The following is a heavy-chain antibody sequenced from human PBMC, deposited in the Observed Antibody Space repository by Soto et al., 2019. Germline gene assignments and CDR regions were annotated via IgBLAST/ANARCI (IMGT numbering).Heavy chain of an antibody. CDR2: ISGGSSNI. J-gene: IGHJ4*02. V-gene: IGHV3-48*01. CDR3: ARSSSVAAAVFLY. CDR1: GFTFTSYS. Sequence: GGSLRLSCEASGFTFTSYSMNWVRQAPGKGLEWVSYISGGSSNIYYTDSVKGRFTISRDNAKNSVFLQMTSLRVDDTAVYYCARSSSVAAAVFLYWGQGTQVTVSS. D-gene: IGHD6-13*01.